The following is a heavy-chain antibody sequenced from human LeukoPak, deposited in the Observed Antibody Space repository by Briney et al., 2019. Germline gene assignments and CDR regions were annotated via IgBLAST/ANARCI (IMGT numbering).Heavy chain of an antibody. CDR1: GFTFSSYA. V-gene: IGHV3-23*01. Sequence: GGSLRLSCAASGFTFSSYAMSWVRQAPGKGLEWVSAISGSGGSTYYADSVKGRFAISGDNSKNTLYLQMNSLRAEDTAVYYCARADSSSWDFFDYWGQGTLVTVSS. J-gene: IGHJ4*02. D-gene: IGHD6-13*01. CDR2: ISGSGGST. CDR3: ARADSSSWDFFDY.